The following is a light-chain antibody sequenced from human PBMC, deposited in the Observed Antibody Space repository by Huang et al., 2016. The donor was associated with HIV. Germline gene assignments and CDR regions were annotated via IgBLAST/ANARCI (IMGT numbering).Light chain of an antibody. CDR3: QQYNNWPPWT. J-gene: IGKJ1*01. CDR2: DAS. CDR1: RSVNNK. V-gene: IGKV3-15*01. Sequence: EVVMTQSPVTLSVSPGERATLSCRASRSVNNKLAWFQEKPGQAPRLLIHDASIRATGSPDRCSGSGAGTEFTLTISSLQSEDFAVYYCQQYNNWPPWTFGQGTKVEIK.